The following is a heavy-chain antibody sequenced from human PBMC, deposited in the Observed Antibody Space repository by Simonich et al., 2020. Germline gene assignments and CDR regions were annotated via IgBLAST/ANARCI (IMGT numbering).Heavy chain of an antibody. CDR1: GFTFSSYA. CDR3: AKDLGERITMIVVVIDAFDI. D-gene: IGHD3-22*01. CDR2: ISGSGGST. J-gene: IGHJ3*02. Sequence: GGGLVQPGGSLRLSCAASGFTFSSYAMSWVRQAPGKGLRWVSAISGSGGSTYYADSVKGRFTISRDNSKNTLYLQMNSLRAEDTAVYYCAKDLGERITMIVVVIDAFDIWGQGTMVTVSS. V-gene: IGHV3-23*01.